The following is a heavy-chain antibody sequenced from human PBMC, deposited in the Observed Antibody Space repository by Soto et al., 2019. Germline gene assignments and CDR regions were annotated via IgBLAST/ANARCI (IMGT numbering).Heavy chain of an antibody. J-gene: IGHJ6*02. CDR1: GGSISSYY. D-gene: IGHD3-3*01. Sequence: PSETLSLTCNVSGGSISSYYWTWIRQPPGKGLEYIGYIYNTGSANYNPSLKSRVSISLDTSKNQFALNLRSVTAADTAVYYCAGMSFTGFGELIGNFYFHGMDVWGQGTTVTV. CDR2: IYNTGSA. V-gene: IGHV4-59*03. CDR3: AGMSFTGFGELIGNFYFHGMDV.